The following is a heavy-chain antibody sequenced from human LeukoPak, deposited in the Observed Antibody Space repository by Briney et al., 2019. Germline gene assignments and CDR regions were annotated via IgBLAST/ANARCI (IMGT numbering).Heavy chain of an antibody. V-gene: IGHV3-48*01. D-gene: IGHD6-13*01. J-gene: IGHJ3*02. CDR2: ISSSSSTI. CDR1: GFTFSSYS. Sequence: PGGSLRLSCAASGFTFSSYSMNWVRQAPGKGLEWVSYISSSSSTIYYADSVKGRFTISRDNAKNSLYLQMNSLRAEDTAVYYCAKEGSSSWYDAFDIWGQGTMVTVSS. CDR3: AKEGSSSWYDAFDI.